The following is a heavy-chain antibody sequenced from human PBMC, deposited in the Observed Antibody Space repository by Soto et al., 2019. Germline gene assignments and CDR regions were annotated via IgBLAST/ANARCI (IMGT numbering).Heavy chain of an antibody. J-gene: IGHJ6*02. D-gene: IGHD3-16*01. CDR2: INTYNGNT. CDR3: AMVDVYVTPSPQDV. Sequence: QVQLVQSGAEVKNPGASVKVSCKASGYTFTRYGIGWARQAPGQGLEWMRWINTYNGNTNYAPNVQGRVTITTDTSTSTAYMELWSVRSNDTAIYYCAMVDVYVTPSPQDVWGQGTTVIVSS. CDR1: GYTFTRYG. V-gene: IGHV1-18*01.